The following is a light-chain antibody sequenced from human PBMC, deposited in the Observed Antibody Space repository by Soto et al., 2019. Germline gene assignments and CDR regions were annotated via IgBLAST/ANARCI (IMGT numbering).Light chain of an antibody. J-gene: IGKJ5*01. Sequence: DIQMTQSPSTLSGSVGDRVTITFRASQSISSYLNWYQQKPGKAPKLLIYAASSLQSGVPSRFSGSGSGTDFTLTISSLQPEDFATYYCQQSYSTPNTFGQGTRLEIK. CDR2: AAS. CDR3: QQSYSTPNT. CDR1: QSISSY. V-gene: IGKV1-39*01.